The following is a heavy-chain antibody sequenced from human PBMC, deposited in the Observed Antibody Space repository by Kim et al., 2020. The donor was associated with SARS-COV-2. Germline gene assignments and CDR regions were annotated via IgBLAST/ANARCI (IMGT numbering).Heavy chain of an antibody. CDR3: ARHPGRGRGVIRRQDYYFDY. D-gene: IGHD3-10*01. CDR2: IYYSGST. V-gene: IGHV4-39*01. CDR1: GGSISSSSYY. J-gene: IGHJ4*02. Sequence: SETLSLTCTVSGGSISSSSYYWGWIRQPPGKGLEWIGSIYYSGSTYYNPSLKSRVTISVDTSKNQFSLKLSSVTAADTAVYYCARHPGRGRGVIRRQDYYFDYWGQGTLVTVSS.